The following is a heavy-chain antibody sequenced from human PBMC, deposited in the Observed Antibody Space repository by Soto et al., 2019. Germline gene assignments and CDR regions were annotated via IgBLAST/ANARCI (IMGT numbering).Heavy chain of an antibody. V-gene: IGHV3-30-3*01. J-gene: IGHJ6*02. Sequence: PGGSLRLSCAASGFTFTTYALHWVRQAPGKGLEWVAVVSYDGTNKYYADSVKGRFTISRDNSKNTLYLQMNSLRAEDSAVYYCARDFFSAAVGGYYYSMDVWGQGTTVTVSS. D-gene: IGHD6-13*01. CDR1: GFTFTTYA. CDR3: ARDFFSAAVGGYYYSMDV. CDR2: VSYDGTNK.